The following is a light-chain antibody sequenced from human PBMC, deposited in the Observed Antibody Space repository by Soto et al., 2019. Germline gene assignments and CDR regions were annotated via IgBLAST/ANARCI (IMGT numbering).Light chain of an antibody. J-gene: IGLJ1*01. Sequence: QSALTQPASVSGSPGQSITISCTGTSSDVGGYKYVSWYQQHSGKAPKLMIYEVSNRPSGVSNRFSGSKSGNTASLTISGLQAEDEADYYCSSYAGDYMFVFGTGTKLTVL. CDR2: EVS. V-gene: IGLV2-14*01. CDR1: SSDVGGYKY. CDR3: SSYAGDYMFV.